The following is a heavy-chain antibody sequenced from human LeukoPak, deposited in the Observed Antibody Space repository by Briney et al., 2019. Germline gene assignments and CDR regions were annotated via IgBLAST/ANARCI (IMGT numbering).Heavy chain of an antibody. J-gene: IGHJ6*04. V-gene: IGHV4-59*01. D-gene: IGHD3-10*01. CDR2: IYYSVST. CDR1: GGSLTSYY. CDR3: ARDAGDTMDLYGMDV. Sequence: TLSLTCTVSGGSLTSYYCSWVRHPPGEGLGWSGYIYYSVSTNSTTSLTSRVTISVATSKNQFPLKLSSVTAADTAVYYGARDAGDTMDLYGMDVWGKGTTVTVSS.